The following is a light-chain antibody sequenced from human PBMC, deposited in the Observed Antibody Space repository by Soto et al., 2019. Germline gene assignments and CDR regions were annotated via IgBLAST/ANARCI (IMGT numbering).Light chain of an antibody. CDR1: SSDIGAYDY. CDR2: EVY. J-gene: IGLJ2*01. CDR3: SSYAGGNNVI. V-gene: IGLV2-8*01. Sequence: QSALAQPPSASGSPGQSVTISCTGTSSDIGAYDYVSWYQQHPDKAPKLIIYEVYKRPSGVPDRFSGSKSGNTASLTVSGLQADDEADFYCSSYAGGNNVIFGGGTKLTVL.